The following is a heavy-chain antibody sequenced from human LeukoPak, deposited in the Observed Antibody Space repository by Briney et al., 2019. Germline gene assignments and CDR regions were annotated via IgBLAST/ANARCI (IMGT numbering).Heavy chain of an antibody. D-gene: IGHD3-3*01. V-gene: IGHV3-53*01. CDR3: GSVGFLEWLPFHDAFDI. Sequence: PGGSLRLSCAASGFTVSSNYMSWVRQAPGKGLEWVSVIYSGGSTYYADSVKGRFTISRDNSKNTLYLQMNSLRAEDTAVYYCGSVGFLEWLPFHDAFDIWGQGTMVTVSS. CDR1: GFTVSSNY. CDR2: IYSGGST. J-gene: IGHJ3*02.